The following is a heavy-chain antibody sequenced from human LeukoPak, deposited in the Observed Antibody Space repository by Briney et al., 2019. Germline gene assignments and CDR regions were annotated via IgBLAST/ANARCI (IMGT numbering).Heavy chain of an antibody. Sequence: PGGSLRLSCAASGFTFSSYTMNWVRQAPGKGLEWVSSISSSSSYIYYADSVKGRFTISRDNAKNSLYLQMNGLRAEDTAVYYCARPREGYCSGGSCFNYYYYYGMDVWGQGTTVTVSS. V-gene: IGHV3-21*01. CDR2: ISSSSSYI. D-gene: IGHD2-15*01. J-gene: IGHJ6*02. CDR1: GFTFSSYT. CDR3: ARPREGYCSGGSCFNYYYYYGMDV.